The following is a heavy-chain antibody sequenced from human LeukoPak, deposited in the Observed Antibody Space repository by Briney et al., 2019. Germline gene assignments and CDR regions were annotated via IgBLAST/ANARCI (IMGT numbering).Heavy chain of an antibody. CDR3: ARVRGSYCLDY. CDR1: GFTFSSYW. Sequence: PGGSLRLSCEASGFTFSSYWMSWVRQAPGKGLEWVANIKQDGSEKYYVDSVKGRFTISRDNAKNSLYLQMNSLRAEDTVVYYCARVRGSYCLDYWGQGTLVTVSS. D-gene: IGHD3-16*01. J-gene: IGHJ4*02. CDR2: IKQDGSEK. V-gene: IGHV3-7*01.